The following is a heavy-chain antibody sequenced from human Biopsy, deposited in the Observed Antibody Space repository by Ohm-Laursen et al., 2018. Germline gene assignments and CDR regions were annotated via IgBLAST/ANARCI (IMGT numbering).Heavy chain of an antibody. D-gene: IGHD2-15*01. V-gene: IGHV1-69*06. Sequence: ASVKVSCKASGYTFTGYHVHWVRQAPGQGFEWMGGIVPLFETTDSAQKFQGRVTITADRSTTTAYIELSGLTSEDTAIYYCAKAGQTSGEYVVPRHFDSWGQGTRVTVSS. J-gene: IGHJ4*02. CDR3: AKAGQTSGEYVVPRHFDS. CDR1: GYTFTGYH. CDR2: IVPLFETT.